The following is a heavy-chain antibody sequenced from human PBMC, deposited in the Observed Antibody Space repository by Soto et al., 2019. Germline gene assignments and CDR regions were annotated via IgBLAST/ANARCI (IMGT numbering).Heavy chain of an antibody. Sequence: EVQLVESGGGLVKPGGSLRLSCAASGFSFSSYSMDWVRQAPGKGLEWVSSISSSSSYIYYADSVKGRFTISRDNAKNSLYLQMNSLRAEVTAVYYCARDMARSTSAFDPWGQGTLVTVSS. CDR1: GFSFSSYS. D-gene: IGHD1-26*01. J-gene: IGHJ5*02. CDR2: ISSSSSYI. V-gene: IGHV3-21*01. CDR3: ARDMARSTSAFDP.